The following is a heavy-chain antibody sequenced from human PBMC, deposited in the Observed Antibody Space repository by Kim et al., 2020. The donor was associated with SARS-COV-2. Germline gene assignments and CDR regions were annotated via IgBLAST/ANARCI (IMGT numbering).Heavy chain of an antibody. CDR1: GFTFSSYG. V-gene: IGHV3-33*01. J-gene: IGHJ4*02. D-gene: IGHD3-10*02. Sequence: SLRLCCAASGFTFSSYGMHWVRQAPGKGLEWVAVIWYDGSNKYYADSVKGRFTISRDNSKNTLYLQMNSLRAEDTAVYYCARDVRNLGFDYWGQGTLVTVSS. CDR2: IWYDGSNK. CDR3: ARDVRNLGFDY.